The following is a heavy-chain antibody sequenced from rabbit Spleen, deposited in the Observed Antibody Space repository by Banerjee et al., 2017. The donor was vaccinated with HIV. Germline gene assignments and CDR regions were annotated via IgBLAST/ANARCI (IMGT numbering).Heavy chain of an antibody. J-gene: IGHJ4*01. CDR1: GFSFSSGYD. CDR2: ILAGDGNT. V-gene: IGHV1S40*01. CDR3: ARDLFAVGSSYGGFNL. Sequence: QQLVESGGGLVKPGASLTLTCKASGFSFSSGYDMCWVRQAPGKGLEWIACILAGDGNTYYASWAKGRFTGSKTSSTTVTLQMTSLTAADTATYFCARDLFAVGSSYGGFNLWGPGTLVTVS. D-gene: IGHD8-1*01.